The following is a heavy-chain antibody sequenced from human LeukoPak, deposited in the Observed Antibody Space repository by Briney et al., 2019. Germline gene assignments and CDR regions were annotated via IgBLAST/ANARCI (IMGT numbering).Heavy chain of an antibody. Sequence: GGSLRLSCAASGFNFANHAMSWVRQTPGKGLEWVSAISGSGGSTYYADSVKGRFTISRDNSKNTLYLQMNSLRAEDTAVYYCAKPQRSGYYHDAFDIWGQGTMVTVSS. CDR1: GFNFANHA. D-gene: IGHD3-3*01. CDR2: ISGSGGST. J-gene: IGHJ3*02. CDR3: AKPQRSGYYHDAFDI. V-gene: IGHV3-23*01.